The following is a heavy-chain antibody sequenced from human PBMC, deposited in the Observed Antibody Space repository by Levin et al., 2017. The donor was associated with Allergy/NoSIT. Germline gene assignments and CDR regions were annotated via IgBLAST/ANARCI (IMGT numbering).Heavy chain of an antibody. CDR3: ARVLSGYDLDY. D-gene: IGHD5-12*01. Sequence: SQTLSLTCAVYGGSFRGSYWSWIRQPPGKGLQWIGEINHSGNTNYNPSLKSRVTISVDTSKNQFSLKLSSVTAADTAVYYCARVLSGYDLDYWGQGTLVTVSS. CDR1: GGSFRGSY. V-gene: IGHV4-34*01. CDR2: INHSGNT. J-gene: IGHJ4*02.